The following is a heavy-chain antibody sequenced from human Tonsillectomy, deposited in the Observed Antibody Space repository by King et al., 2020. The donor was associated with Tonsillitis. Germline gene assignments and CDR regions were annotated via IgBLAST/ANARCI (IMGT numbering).Heavy chain of an antibody. CDR3: ARFSGPTLGSNWFDP. CDR1: GYRFSDYW. D-gene: IGHD1-1*01. V-gene: IGHV5-51*01. CDR2: IYPDDSET. J-gene: IGHJ5*02. Sequence: EVQLVESGPEVKKPGESLKISCKGSGYRFSDYWIAWVRQTPGKDLEWMGLIYPDDSETRYSPSFQGQVIVSADKSISTAYLQWSSLKASDTAMYYCARFSGPTLGSNWFDPWSQGTLVTVSS.